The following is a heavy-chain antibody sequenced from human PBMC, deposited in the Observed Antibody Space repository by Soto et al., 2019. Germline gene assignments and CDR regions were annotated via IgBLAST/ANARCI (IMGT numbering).Heavy chain of an antibody. J-gene: IGHJ4*02. D-gene: IGHD6-19*01. Sequence: ASVEVCCKDSGXTINSNARQWVRQEKRQRLEWMGWINAGNGNTKYSQKFQGRVTITRDTSASTAYMELSSLRSEDTAVYYCARDPGIAVAGTSLFDYWGQGTLVTVSS. CDR2: INAGNGNT. CDR3: ARDPGIAVAGTSLFDY. CDR1: GXTINSNA. V-gene: IGHV1-3*01.